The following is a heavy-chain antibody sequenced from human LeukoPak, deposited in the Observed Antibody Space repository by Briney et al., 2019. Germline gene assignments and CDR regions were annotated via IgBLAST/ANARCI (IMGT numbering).Heavy chain of an antibody. CDR1: GGSISGGSHY. CDR2: IYYTGTT. Sequence: SETLSLTCTVSGGSISGGSHYWGWIRQPPGKGLEWIGSIYYTGTTYYNPSLNSRVTISVDTSKNQFSLKLSSVTAADTAVYYCARPRSGTYSYFDYWGQGTLVTVSS. CDR3: ARPRSGTYSYFDY. J-gene: IGHJ4*02. D-gene: IGHD3-10*01. V-gene: IGHV4-39*01.